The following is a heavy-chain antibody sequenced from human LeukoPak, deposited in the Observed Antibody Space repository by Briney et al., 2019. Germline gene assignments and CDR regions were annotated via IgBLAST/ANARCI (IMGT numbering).Heavy chain of an antibody. V-gene: IGHV3-33*01. Sequence: PGNSLRLSCTASGFNFNNYGLHWVRRTPGKGLEWVAVTWYDGTKKYYADSVKGRFTISRDNSKNSLYLQMNTLRADDTAIYFCARCRLKYRLGGMDVWGQGTTVTVSS. J-gene: IGHJ6*02. D-gene: IGHD3-16*01. CDR2: TWYDGTKK. CDR1: GFNFNNYG. CDR3: ARCRLKYRLGGMDV.